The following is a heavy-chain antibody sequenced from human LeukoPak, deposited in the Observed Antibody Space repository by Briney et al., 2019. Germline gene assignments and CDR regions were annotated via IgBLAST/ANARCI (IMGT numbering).Heavy chain of an antibody. V-gene: IGHV3-21*01. CDR1: GFTFSSYS. Sequence: PGGSLRLSCAASGFTFSSYSMNWVRQAPGKGLEWVSSISSSSSYIYYADSVKGRFTISRDNAKNSLYLQMNSLRAEDTAVYYCAREGFIKDIVVVPAATSDAFDIWGQGTMVTVSS. CDR2: ISSSSSYI. J-gene: IGHJ3*02. D-gene: IGHD2-2*01. CDR3: AREGFIKDIVVVPAATSDAFDI.